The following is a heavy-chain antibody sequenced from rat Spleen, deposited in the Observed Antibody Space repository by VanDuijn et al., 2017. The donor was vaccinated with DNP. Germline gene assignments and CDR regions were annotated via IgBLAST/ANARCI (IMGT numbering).Heavy chain of an antibody. CDR3: ARNYGGYRPWDY. V-gene: IGHV5-19*01. Sequence: EVQLVESGGGLVQPGRSLKLSCAASGFTFSNYGMHWIRQAPTKGLEWVASISPSGVNIYYRDSVKGRFTISRDSSRNTQYLQMDSLRSEDTATYYCARNYGGYRPWDYWGQGVMVTVSS. CDR1: GFTFSNYG. J-gene: IGHJ2*01. D-gene: IGHD1-11*01. CDR2: ISPSGVNI.